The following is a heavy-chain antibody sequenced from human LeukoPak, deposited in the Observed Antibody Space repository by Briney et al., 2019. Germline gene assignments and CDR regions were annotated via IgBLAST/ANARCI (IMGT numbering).Heavy chain of an antibody. Sequence: GASVKVSCKASGYTFSGFYIHWVRQAPGQGLEWMGWINPNSGVTNYAQKLQGRVTITRDTSIDTAYMQLSRLRSDDPAVYYCAKDRYGDYEAPFHYYMDAWGRGTTVTVSS. V-gene: IGHV1-2*02. CDR1: GYTFSGFY. D-gene: IGHD5-12*01. CDR3: AKDRYGDYEAPFHYYMDA. CDR2: INPNSGVT. J-gene: IGHJ6*03.